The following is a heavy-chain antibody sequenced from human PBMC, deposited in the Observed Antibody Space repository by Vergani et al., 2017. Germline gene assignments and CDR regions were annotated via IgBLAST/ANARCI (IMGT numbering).Heavy chain of an antibody. CDR2: IYYSGST. CDR1: GGSISSGGYY. Sequence: QVQLQESGPGLVKPSQTLSLTCTVSGGSISSGGYYWSWIRQHPGKGLEWIGYIYYSGSTYYNPSLKSRVTISVDTSKNQFSLKLSYVTAADTAVYYCARDRSGEDYDFWSGYSRLTYGMDVWGQGTTVTVSS. J-gene: IGHJ6*02. CDR3: ARDRSGEDYDFWSGYSRLTYGMDV. V-gene: IGHV4-31*03. D-gene: IGHD3-3*01.